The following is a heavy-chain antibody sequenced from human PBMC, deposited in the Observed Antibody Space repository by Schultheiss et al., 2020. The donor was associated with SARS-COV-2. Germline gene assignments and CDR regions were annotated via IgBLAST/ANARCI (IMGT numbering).Heavy chain of an antibody. CDR3: TTESPLYYDILTGYYTPNFDY. Sequence: GGSLRLSCAASGFTFSSYAMHWVRQAPGKGLEWVGRIKSKTDGGTTDYAAPVKGRFTISRDDSKNTLYLQMNSLKTEDTAVYYCTTESPLYYDILTGYYTPNFDYWGQGTLVTVSS. D-gene: IGHD3-9*01. J-gene: IGHJ4*02. CDR1: GFTFSSYA. CDR2: IKSKTDGGTT. V-gene: IGHV3-15*07.